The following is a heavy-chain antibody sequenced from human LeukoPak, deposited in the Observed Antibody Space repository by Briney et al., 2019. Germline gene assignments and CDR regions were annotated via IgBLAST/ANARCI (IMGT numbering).Heavy chain of an antibody. D-gene: IGHD6-13*01. J-gene: IGHJ4*02. Sequence: PSETLSLTCTVSGGSISSSSYYWGWIRQPPGKGLKWIGSIYYSGSTYYNPSLKSRVTISVDTSKNQFSLKLSSVTAADTAVYYCARRLAAAGTVYWGQGTLVTVSS. CDR2: IYYSGST. V-gene: IGHV4-39*01. CDR3: ARRLAAAGTVY. CDR1: GGSISSSSYY.